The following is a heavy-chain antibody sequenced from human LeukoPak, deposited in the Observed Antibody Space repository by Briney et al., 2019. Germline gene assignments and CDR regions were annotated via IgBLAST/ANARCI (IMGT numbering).Heavy chain of an antibody. CDR1: GDSINSYH. Sequence: PSETLSLTCTISGDSINSYHWSWLRQPPGSKLEWIGYFYYSGVTNYNPSLKSRVTMSVDTSKNQFSLKLSSVTAADTAVYYCARDVSGSYQGYFDYWGQGTLVTVSS. V-gene: IGHV4-59*12. CDR3: ARDVSGSYQGYFDY. J-gene: IGHJ4*02. D-gene: IGHD3-16*02. CDR2: FYYSGVT.